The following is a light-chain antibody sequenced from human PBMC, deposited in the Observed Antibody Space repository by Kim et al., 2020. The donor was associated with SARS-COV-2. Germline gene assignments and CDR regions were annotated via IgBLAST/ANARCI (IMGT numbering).Light chain of an antibody. CDR1: QSVTSTY. CDR2: GAS. Sequence: PGERATLSCRASQSVTSTYLAGYQQKPGQAPRLLIYGASSRATGIPDRFSGSGSGTDFTLTISRVEPEDFAVYYCQQHSTSPTFGQGTKVDIK. CDR3: QQHSTSPT. V-gene: IGKV3-20*01. J-gene: IGKJ1*01.